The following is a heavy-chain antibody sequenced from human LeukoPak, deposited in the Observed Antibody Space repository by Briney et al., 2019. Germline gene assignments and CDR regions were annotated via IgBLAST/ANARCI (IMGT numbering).Heavy chain of an antibody. Sequence: EGSLRLSCAASGFSFSSYGMHWVRQAPGKGLEWVAVISYDGSNKYYADSVKGRFTISRDNSKNTLYVQMNSLRAEDTAVYYCAKDRGFGVFFQYYFDYWGQGTLVTVSS. CDR1: GFSFSSYG. V-gene: IGHV3-30*18. CDR3: AKDRGFGVFFQYYFDY. D-gene: IGHD3-10*01. CDR2: ISYDGSNK. J-gene: IGHJ4*02.